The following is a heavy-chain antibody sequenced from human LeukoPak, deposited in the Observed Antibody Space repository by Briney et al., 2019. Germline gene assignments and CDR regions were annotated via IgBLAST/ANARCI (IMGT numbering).Heavy chain of an antibody. V-gene: IGHV1-69*05. CDR2: IIPIFGTA. Sequence: PVKVSCKASGGTFSSYAISWVRQAPGQGLEWMGRIIPIFGTANYAQKFQGRVTITTDESTSTAYMELSSLRSEDTAVYYCARHNTAGFDYWGQGTLVTVSS. CDR3: ARHNTAGFDY. J-gene: IGHJ4*02. CDR1: GGTFSSYA. D-gene: IGHD5-18*01.